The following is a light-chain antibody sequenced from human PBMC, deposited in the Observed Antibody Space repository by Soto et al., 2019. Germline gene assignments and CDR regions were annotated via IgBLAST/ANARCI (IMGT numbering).Light chain of an antibody. J-gene: IGKJ3*01. CDR3: QQRDKWPVT. CDR2: DAS. Sequence: EIVLTQSPDTLSLSPGERDIFSCRASQSVGDNLAWYQHKPGQPPRLLIYDASKRATGIPARFSGSGSGTDFTLTISSLEAEDFAVYFCQQRDKWPVTFGPGTTVDIK. CDR1: QSVGDN. V-gene: IGKV3-11*01.